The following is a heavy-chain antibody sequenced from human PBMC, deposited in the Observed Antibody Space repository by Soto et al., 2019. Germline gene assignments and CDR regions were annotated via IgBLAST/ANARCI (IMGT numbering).Heavy chain of an antibody. CDR3: AKGRSYYYYYGVDV. J-gene: IGHJ6*02. CDR1: GFTFDDYG. V-gene: IGHV3-23*01. Sequence: PGGSLRLSCAASGFTFDDYGMSWVRQAPGKGLEWVSDIIDSGGSTYYADSVKGRFTISRDNSKSTLYLQMNSLRAEDTALYYCAKGRSYYYYYGVDVWGQGTTVTVSS. CDR2: IIDSGGST.